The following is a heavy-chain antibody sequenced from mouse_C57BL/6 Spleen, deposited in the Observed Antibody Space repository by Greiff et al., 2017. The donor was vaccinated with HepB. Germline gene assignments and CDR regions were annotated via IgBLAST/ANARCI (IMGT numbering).Heavy chain of an antibody. CDR3: ARGPHYYGSSYFAY. D-gene: IGHD1-1*01. J-gene: IGHJ3*01. CDR1: GYSITSGYY. CDR2: ISYDGSN. Sequence: ESGPGLVKPSQSLSLTCSVTGYSITSGYYWNWIRQFPGNKLEWMGYISYDGSNNYNPSLKNRISITRDTSKNQFFLKLNSVTTEDTATYYCARGPHYYGSSYFAYWGQGTLVTVSA. V-gene: IGHV3-6*01.